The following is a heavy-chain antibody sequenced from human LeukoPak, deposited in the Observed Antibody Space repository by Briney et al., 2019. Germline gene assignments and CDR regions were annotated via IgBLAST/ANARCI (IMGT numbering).Heavy chain of an antibody. CDR3: VKESGYFDY. CDR1: GLTFSSYG. J-gene: IGHJ4*02. V-gene: IGHV3-30*18. Sequence: GGSLRLSCAVSGLTFSSYGMHWVRQAPGKGLEWVAVISYDGSNKFYADSVKGRSTISRDNSKNTLYLQMNSLRAEDTAVYYCVKESGYFDYWGQGTLVTVSS. CDR2: ISYDGSNK.